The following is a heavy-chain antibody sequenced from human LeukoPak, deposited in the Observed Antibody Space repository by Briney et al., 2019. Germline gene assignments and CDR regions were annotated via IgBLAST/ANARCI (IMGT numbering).Heavy chain of an antibody. Sequence: SETLSLTCAVYGGSFSGYYWSWIRQPPGKGLEWIGEINHSGSTNYNPSLKSRVTISVDTSKNQFSLKLSSVTAADTAVYYCAREVYCSSTSCRQTNDYWGQGTLVTVSS. CDR3: AREVYCSSTSCRQTNDY. D-gene: IGHD2-2*01. V-gene: IGHV4-34*01. CDR2: INHSGST. CDR1: GGSFSGYY. J-gene: IGHJ4*02.